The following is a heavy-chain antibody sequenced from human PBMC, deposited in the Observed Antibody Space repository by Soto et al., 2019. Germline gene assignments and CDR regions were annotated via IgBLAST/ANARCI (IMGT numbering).Heavy chain of an antibody. CDR3: AKDEAPAAMDSVYAFDV. CDR2: ISYDGSKK. D-gene: IGHD2-2*01. CDR1: EFTFRSYG. J-gene: IGHJ3*01. Sequence: XGSLRLSCAASEFTFRSYGMDWVRQAPGKGLEWVAFISYDGSKKFYADSVKGRFTISRDNSKKTLYLQMSSLRVDDTAVYYCAKDEAPAAMDSVYAFDVWGQGTMVTVSS. V-gene: IGHV3-30*18.